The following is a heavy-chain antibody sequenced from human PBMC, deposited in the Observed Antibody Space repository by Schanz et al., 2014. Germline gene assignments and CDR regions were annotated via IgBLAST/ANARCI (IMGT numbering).Heavy chain of an antibody. D-gene: IGHD3-3*01. J-gene: IGHJ4*02. Sequence: QVQLVQSGAEVKKPGASVKVSCKASGYTFTSYVIIWVRQAPGQGLEWMGWINGYNAHTNYAQKFQGRVTMTTDTSTSTVYMELRSLRSDDTAVYYCARKGMPPIWSGYPYFFDFWGQGTLVTVSS. V-gene: IGHV1-18*01. CDR3: ARKGMPPIWSGYPYFFDF. CDR2: INGYNAHT. CDR1: GYTFTSYV.